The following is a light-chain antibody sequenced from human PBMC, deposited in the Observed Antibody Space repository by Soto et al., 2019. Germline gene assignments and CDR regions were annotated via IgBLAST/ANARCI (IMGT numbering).Light chain of an antibody. CDR3: QHYGSSPRT. CDR2: GAS. CDR1: QTVSSSH. V-gene: IGKV3-20*01. Sequence: EIVLTQSPGTLSLSPGERATLSCRASQTVSSSHLAWYQKKPGQATNLLFYGASSRATGIPKIFSGSGSGTDFTLTISRLEPEYFAVYYYQHYGSSPRTFGGGTKVEIK. J-gene: IGKJ4*01.